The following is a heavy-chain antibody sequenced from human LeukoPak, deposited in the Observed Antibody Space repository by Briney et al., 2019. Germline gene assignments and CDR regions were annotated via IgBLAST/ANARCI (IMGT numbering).Heavy chain of an antibody. Sequence: SETLSLTCTVSGGSISSHYWSWIRQPPGRGLEWIGYIYYSGSTNYNPSLKSRVTISVDTSKNQFSLKLSSVTAADTAVYYCARLAYCSSTSCYTGNWFDPWGQGTLVTVSS. CDR2: IYYSGST. D-gene: IGHD2-2*02. CDR1: GGSISSHY. CDR3: ARLAYCSSTSCYTGNWFDP. J-gene: IGHJ5*02. V-gene: IGHV4-59*08.